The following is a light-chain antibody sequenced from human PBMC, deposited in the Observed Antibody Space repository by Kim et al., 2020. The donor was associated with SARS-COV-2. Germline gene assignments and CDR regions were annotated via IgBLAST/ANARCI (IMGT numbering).Light chain of an antibody. CDR2: GAS. J-gene: IGKJ1*01. V-gene: IGKV3-20*01. CDR3: QQYGSSPWT. Sequence: EIVLTQSPGTLSLSPGERATLSCRASQSVSSSYLAWYQQKPGQAPRLLIYGASSRATGIPDMFSGSGSATDFTLTISRLEPEDFAVYYCQQYGSSPWTFGQGTKVDIK. CDR1: QSVSSSY.